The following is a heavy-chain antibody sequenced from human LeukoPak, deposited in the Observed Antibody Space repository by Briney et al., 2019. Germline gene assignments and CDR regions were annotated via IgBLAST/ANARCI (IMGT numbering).Heavy chain of an antibody. Sequence: KPSETLSLTCTVSGYSISTSYYWGWIRQPPGKGLEWIGSIYHSGNTYYNPSLKSRVTISVDTSKNQFSLKLNSVTAAGTSVYYCARDRIGYPFDYWGQGTLVTVSS. CDR2: IYHSGNT. D-gene: IGHD5-18*01. J-gene: IGHJ4*02. CDR3: ARDRIGYPFDY. CDR1: GYSISTSYY. V-gene: IGHV4-38-2*02.